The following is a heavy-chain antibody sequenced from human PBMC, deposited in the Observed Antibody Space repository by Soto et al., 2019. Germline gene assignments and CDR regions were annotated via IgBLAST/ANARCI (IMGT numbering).Heavy chain of an antibody. CDR2: IYYSGST. Sequence: QVQLQESGPGLVKPSQTLSLTCTVSGGSISSGGYYWSWIRQHPGKGLEWIGYIYYSGSTYYNPSLKSRVTLSVDTSKNQFSLKLSSVTAADTAVYYCARDGGYYDILTGYYKGDAFDIWGQGTMVTVSS. J-gene: IGHJ3*02. CDR3: ARDGGYYDILTGYYKGDAFDI. CDR1: GGSISSGGYY. V-gene: IGHV4-31*03. D-gene: IGHD3-9*01.